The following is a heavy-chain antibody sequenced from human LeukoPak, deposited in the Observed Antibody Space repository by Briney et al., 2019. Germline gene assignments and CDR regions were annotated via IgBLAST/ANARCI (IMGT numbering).Heavy chain of an antibody. CDR1: GGSISSYY. Sequence: SETLSLTCTVSGGSISSYYWSWIRQPPGKGLEWIGYIYYSGSTNYNPSLKSRVTMSVDTSKNQFSLKLTSVTAADTAVYYCASSYYYGSSGYSYFDNWGQGTLVTVSS. V-gene: IGHV4-59*12. CDR2: IYYSGST. D-gene: IGHD3-22*01. J-gene: IGHJ4*02. CDR3: ASSYYYGSSGYSYFDN.